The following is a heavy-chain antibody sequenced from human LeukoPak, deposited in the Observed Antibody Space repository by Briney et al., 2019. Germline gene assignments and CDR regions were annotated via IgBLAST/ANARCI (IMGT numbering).Heavy chain of an antibody. V-gene: IGHV3-64*02. CDR3: ARELGGTKTGGFDI. CDR2: IGAAGGHT. D-gene: IGHD1-14*01. CDR1: GFRFSYYD. J-gene: IGHJ3*02. Sequence: GGSLRLSCAASGFRFSYYDMHWVRQAPGKGLEFVSSIGAAGGHTFYADSVKGRFTISRDNFQSTMYLQMDGLRPEDPAVYYCARELGGTKTGGFDIWGQGTVVTVSS.